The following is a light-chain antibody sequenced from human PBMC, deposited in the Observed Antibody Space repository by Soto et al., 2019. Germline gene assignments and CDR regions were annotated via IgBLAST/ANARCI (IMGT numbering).Light chain of an antibody. CDR2: RAS. Sequence: EIVLTQSPGTLSLSLGERATLSCRASQSVSSDYVAWYRQKPGQVPTVLIYRASTRATGIPDRFSGSGSGTVFTLTISRVEPEDFAVYYCQQYGSSPLTFGGGTRVEIK. V-gene: IGKV3-20*01. J-gene: IGKJ4*01. CDR3: QQYGSSPLT. CDR1: QSVSSDY.